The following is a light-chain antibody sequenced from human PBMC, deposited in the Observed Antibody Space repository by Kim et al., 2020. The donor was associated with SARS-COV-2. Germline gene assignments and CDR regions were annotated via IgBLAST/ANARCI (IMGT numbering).Light chain of an antibody. J-gene: IGLJ3*02. V-gene: IGLV3-1*01. CDR2: HNS. Sequence: SVSPGQTASITCSGDKLGDKFASWYHQKPGQSPVLLIYHNSKRPSGIPERFSGSNSGHTATLTISGTQAMDEADYYCQAWDSSTGVFGGGTQLTVL. CDR3: QAWDSSTGV. CDR1: KLGDKF.